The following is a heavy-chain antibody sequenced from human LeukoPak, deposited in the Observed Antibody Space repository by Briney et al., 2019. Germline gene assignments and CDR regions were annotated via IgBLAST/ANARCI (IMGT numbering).Heavy chain of an antibody. V-gene: IGHV1-18*01. Sequence: ASVKVCCKASGYTFTSYGISWVRQAPGQGLEWMGWISAYNGNTDYAQKLQGRVTMTTDTSTSTAYMELRSLRSDDTAVYYCARGEIVVVPAASYYYYYGMDVWGQGTTVTVSS. J-gene: IGHJ6*02. D-gene: IGHD2-2*01. CDR3: ARGEIVVVPAASYYYYYGMDV. CDR1: GYTFTSYG. CDR2: ISAYNGNT.